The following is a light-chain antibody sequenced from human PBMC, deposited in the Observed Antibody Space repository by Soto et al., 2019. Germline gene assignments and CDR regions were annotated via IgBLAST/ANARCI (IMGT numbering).Light chain of an antibody. Sequence: EIVLTQSPATLSLSPGERVTLSCRASQNVSTYLAWYQQKPGQAPRLLIYDASDRATGIPARFSGSGSGTDFTRTISSPEPEDSAVYDCQQRTNWLTFGPGTKVDIK. CDR2: DAS. V-gene: IGKV3-11*01. CDR1: QNVSTY. CDR3: QQRTNWLT. J-gene: IGKJ3*01.